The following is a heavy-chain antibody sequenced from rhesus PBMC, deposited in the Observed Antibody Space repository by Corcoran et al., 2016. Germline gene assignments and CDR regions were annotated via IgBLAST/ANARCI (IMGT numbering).Heavy chain of an antibody. CDR3: AGSIVGTTWDY. Sequence: QVQLQESGPGLVKPSETLSLTCAVSGGSFSSYWWSWIRQPPGKGLEWIGEGKGKSGSTNYDPSLQIRVTIARDASKNPFSLKLRSVTAADTAVYYCAGSIVGTTWDYWGQGVLVIVSS. D-gene: IGHD1-44*01. CDR2: GKGKSGST. V-gene: IGHV4-80*01. CDR1: GGSFSSYW. J-gene: IGHJ4*01.